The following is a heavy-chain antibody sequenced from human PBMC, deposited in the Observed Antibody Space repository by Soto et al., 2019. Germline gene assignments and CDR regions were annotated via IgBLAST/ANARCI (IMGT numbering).Heavy chain of an antibody. J-gene: IGHJ4*02. V-gene: IGHV4-39*01. CDR2: IYYSGST. Sequence: QLQLQESGPGLVKPSETLSLTCTVSGGSISSSSYYWGWIRQPPGKGLEWIGSIYYSGSTYYNPSLKSRVTISVDTSKNQFSLKLSSVTAADTAVYYCATRRITMVRGVRGDYFDYWGQGTLVTVSS. D-gene: IGHD3-10*01. CDR1: GGSISSSSYY. CDR3: ATRRITMVRGVRGDYFDY.